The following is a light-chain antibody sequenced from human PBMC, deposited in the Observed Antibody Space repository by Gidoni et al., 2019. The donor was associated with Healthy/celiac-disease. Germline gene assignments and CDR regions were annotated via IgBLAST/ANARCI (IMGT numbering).Light chain of an antibody. CDR2: KAS. CDR3: QQYNSYPYT. Sequence: DIQMTQSPSTLSASVGDRVTITCRASQSISSWLAWYQQKPGKAPKLLIYKASSLESGVPSRFSGSGAGTEFTLTISSLQPDDFATYYCQQYNSYPYTFGQGTKLEIK. J-gene: IGKJ2*01. V-gene: IGKV1-5*03. CDR1: QSISSW.